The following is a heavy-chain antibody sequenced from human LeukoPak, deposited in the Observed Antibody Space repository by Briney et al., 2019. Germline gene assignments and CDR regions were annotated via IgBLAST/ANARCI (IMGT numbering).Heavy chain of an antibody. V-gene: IGHV3-7*03. CDR1: GFTFSSYW. J-gene: IGHJ4*02. CDR3: AKDREGSWYYFDY. CDR2: IKQDGSEK. Sequence: GGSLRLSCAASGFTFSSYWMSWVRQAPGKGLEWVANIKQDGSEKYYVDSVKGRFTISRDNAKNSLYLQMNSLRAEDTAVYYCAKDREGSWYYFDYWGQGTLVTVSS. D-gene: IGHD6-13*01.